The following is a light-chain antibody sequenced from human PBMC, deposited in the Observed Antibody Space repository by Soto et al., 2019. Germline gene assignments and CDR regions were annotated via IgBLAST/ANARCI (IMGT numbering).Light chain of an antibody. V-gene: IGKV1-39*01. CDR3: QQSYSTPYT. CDR1: QSTSIY. CDR2: AAS. J-gene: IGKJ2*01. Sequence: DIQMTQSPSSLSASVGDRVTITCRAGQSTSIYVNWYQQKPGKAPKLLIYAASSLQSGVPSRFSGSESGTDFTLTISSLQPEDFANYYWQQSYSTPYTLGQGTKLEIK.